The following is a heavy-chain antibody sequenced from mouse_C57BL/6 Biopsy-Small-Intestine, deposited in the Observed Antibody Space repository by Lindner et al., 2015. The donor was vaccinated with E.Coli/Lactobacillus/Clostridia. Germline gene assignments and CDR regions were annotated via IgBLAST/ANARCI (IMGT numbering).Heavy chain of an antibody. D-gene: IGHD1-1*01. V-gene: IGHV1-42*01. Sequence: VQLQESGPELVKPGASVKISCKASGYSFTGYYMNWVKQSPEKSLEWIGEINPSTGGTTYNQKFQRPKATLTVDKSSSTAYMQLKSLTSEDSAVYYCARDYYGSSPFDYWGQGTTLTVSS. CDR1: GYSFTGYY. CDR3: ARDYYGSSPFDY. CDR2: INPSTGGT. J-gene: IGHJ2*01.